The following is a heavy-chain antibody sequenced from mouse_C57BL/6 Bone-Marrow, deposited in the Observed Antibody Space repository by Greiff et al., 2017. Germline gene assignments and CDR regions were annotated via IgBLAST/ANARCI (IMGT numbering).Heavy chain of an antibody. CDR3: EVGRGNFDY. D-gene: IGHD4-1*01. V-gene: IGHV1-26*01. CDR2: INPNNGGT. J-gene: IGHJ2*01. CDR1: GYTFTDYY. Sequence: EVQLQQSGPELVKPGASVKISCKASGYTFTDYYMNWVKQSHGKSLEWIGDINPNNGGTSYNQKFKGKATLTVDKSSSTAYMELRSLTSEDSAVYYCEVGRGNFDYWGQGTTLTVSS.